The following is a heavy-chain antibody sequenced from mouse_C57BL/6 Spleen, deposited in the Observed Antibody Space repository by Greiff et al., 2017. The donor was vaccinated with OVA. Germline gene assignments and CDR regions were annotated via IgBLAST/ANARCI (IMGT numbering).Heavy chain of an antibody. CDR2: INPNNGGT. J-gene: IGHJ3*01. CDR3: ARNLGYSNYGFAY. D-gene: IGHD2-5*01. V-gene: IGHV1-26*01. CDR1: GYTFTDYY. Sequence: EVQLQQSGPELVKPGASVKISCKASGYTFTDYYMNWVKQSHGKSLEWIGDINPNNGGTSYNQKFKGKATLTVDKSSSTAYMELRSLTSEDSAVYYCARNLGYSNYGFAYWGQGTLVTVSA.